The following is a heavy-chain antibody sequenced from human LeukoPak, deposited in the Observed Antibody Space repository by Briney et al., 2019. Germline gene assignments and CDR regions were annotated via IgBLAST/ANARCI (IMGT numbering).Heavy chain of an antibody. CDR2: ISGDGDSA. Sequence: GSLTLSCAASGFTFSNYAMSWVRQAPGKGLEWVSIISGDGDSAYSADSMKGRFTISRDNSKNTLYLQMNSLRAEDTAVYYCAREGKLSYGMDVWGQGTTVTVSS. J-gene: IGHJ6*02. CDR1: GFTFSNYA. D-gene: IGHD3-10*01. V-gene: IGHV3-23*01. CDR3: AREGKLSYGMDV.